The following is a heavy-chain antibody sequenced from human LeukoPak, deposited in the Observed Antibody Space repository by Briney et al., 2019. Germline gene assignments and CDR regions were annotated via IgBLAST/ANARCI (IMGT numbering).Heavy chain of an antibody. CDR2: IGGRDGST. CDR1: GFTFSSYG. V-gene: IGHV3-23*01. CDR3: AKGHYYGSGSLDY. Sequence: PGGSLRLSCAASGFTFSSYGMSWVRQAPGKGQEWVSAIGGRDGSTYYADSVKGRFTISRDNSKNTLYVQMNSLRAEDTAVYYCAKGHYYGSGSLDYWGQGTLVTVSS. D-gene: IGHD3-10*01. J-gene: IGHJ4*02.